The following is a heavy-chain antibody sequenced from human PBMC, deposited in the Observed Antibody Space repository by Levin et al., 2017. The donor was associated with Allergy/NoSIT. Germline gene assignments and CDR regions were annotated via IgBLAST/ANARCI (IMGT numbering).Heavy chain of an antibody. CDR3: ARARNTDV. Sequence: LSLTCAASGFTFSNYWMTWVRQAPGKGLEWVATTKQDGSEKYYVDSVKGRFTISRDNAKNSLSLQMNSLRAEDTAIYYCARARNTDVWGQGTTVTVSS. CDR2: TKQDGSEK. V-gene: IGHV3-7*01. J-gene: IGHJ6*02. CDR1: GFTFSNYW.